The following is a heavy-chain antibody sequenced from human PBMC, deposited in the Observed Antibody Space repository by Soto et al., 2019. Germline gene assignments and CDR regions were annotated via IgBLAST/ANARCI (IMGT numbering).Heavy chain of an antibody. CDR1: GGSISSSSYY. J-gene: IGHJ6*02. CDR2: IYYSGST. CDR3: ACIFSGGYGYGFYYYGMDV. Sequence: PSETLSLTCTVSGGSISSSSYYWGWIRQPPGKGLEWIGSIYYSGSTYYNPSLKSRVTISVDTSKNQFSLKLSSVTAADTAVYYCACIFSGGYGYGFYYYGMDVWGQGTTV. D-gene: IGHD5-18*01. V-gene: IGHV4-39*01.